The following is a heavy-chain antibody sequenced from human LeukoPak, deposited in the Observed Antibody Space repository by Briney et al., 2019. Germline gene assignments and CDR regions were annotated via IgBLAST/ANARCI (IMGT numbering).Heavy chain of an antibody. V-gene: IGHV1-46*01. CDR3: ARLPPGNYYYYGMDV. J-gene: IGHJ6*02. D-gene: IGHD5-18*01. Sequence: ASVKVSCKASGYTFTSYYMHWVRQAPGQGLEWMGIINPSGGSTSYAQKFQGRVTMTRDTSTSTVYMELSSLRSEDTAVYYCARLPPGNYYYYGMDVWGQGTTVTVSS. CDR2: INPSGGST. CDR1: GYTFTSYY.